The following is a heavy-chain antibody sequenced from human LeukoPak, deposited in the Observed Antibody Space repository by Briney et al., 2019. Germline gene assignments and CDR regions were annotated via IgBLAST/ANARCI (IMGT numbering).Heavy chain of an antibody. CDR1: GVSISSGNW. CDR3: AREVGGDFDALDY. V-gene: IGHV4-4*02. J-gene: IGHJ4*02. Sequence: PSETLSLTCAVSGVSISSGNWWSWVRQPPGKGLQWIGEVFHSGSTNYNPSLKSRVTISVDNSKNQLSLTLTSVTAADTAVYYCAREVGGDFDALDYWGQGTLVTVSS. D-gene: IGHD4-17*01. CDR2: VFHSGST.